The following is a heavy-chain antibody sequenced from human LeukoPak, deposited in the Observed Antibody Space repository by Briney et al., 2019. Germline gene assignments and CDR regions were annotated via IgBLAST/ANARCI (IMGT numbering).Heavy chain of an antibody. D-gene: IGHD6-19*01. V-gene: IGHV4-59*01. CDR2: IYYSGST. CDR3: ARVIPGQWLVPSVFDY. J-gene: IGHJ4*02. CDR1: GCSISSYY. Sequence: SETLSLTCTASGCSISSYYWSWIRQPPGKGLEWIGYIYYSGSTNYNPSLKSRVTISVDTSKNQFSLKLSSVTAEDTAVYYCARVIPGQWLVPSVFDYWGQGTLVTVSS.